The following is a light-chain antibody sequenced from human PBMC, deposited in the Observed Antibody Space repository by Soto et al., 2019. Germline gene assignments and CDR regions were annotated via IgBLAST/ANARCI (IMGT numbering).Light chain of an antibody. CDR1: GSDVGGYNY. J-gene: IGLJ1*01. CDR3: TSYTRSRTYV. V-gene: IGLV2-14*03. Sequence: QSALTQPASVSGSPGQSITISCTGTGSDVGGYNYVSWYQQHPGKAPKLVIYDVTNRPSGVSNRFSGSKSGNTASQTISGLQAEDEADYYCTSYTRSRTYVFGTGTKVTVL. CDR2: DVT.